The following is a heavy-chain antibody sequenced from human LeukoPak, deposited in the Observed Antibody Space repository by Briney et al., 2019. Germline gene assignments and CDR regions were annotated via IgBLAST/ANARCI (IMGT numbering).Heavy chain of an antibody. CDR3: ARLRRDHYFDY. Sequence: SETLSLTCTVSGGSISSGDYYWSWIRQPPGKGLEWIGYIYYSGSTNYNPSLKSRVTISVDTSKNQFSLKLSSVTAADTAVYYCARLRRDHYFDYWGQGTLVTVSS. J-gene: IGHJ4*02. V-gene: IGHV4-61*08. D-gene: IGHD5-24*01. CDR2: IYYSGST. CDR1: GGSISSGDYY.